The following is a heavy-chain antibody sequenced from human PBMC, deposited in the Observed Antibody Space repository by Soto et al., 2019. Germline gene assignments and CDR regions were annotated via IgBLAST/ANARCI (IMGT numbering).Heavy chain of an antibody. CDR1: GFTFSSYG. Sequence: PGGSLRLSCAASGFTFSSYGMHWVRQAPGKGLEWVAVISYDGINKYYADSVKGRITISRDNSKNTLYLQMNSLRAEETAVYYCAKSVYNWNDGFFDYWGQGTLVTVSS. CDR3: AKSVYNWNDGFFDY. CDR2: ISYDGINK. D-gene: IGHD1-1*01. V-gene: IGHV3-30*18. J-gene: IGHJ4*02.